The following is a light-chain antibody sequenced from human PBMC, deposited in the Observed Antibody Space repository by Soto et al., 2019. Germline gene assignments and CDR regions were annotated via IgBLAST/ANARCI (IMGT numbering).Light chain of an antibody. J-gene: IGLJ1*01. CDR2: GNS. V-gene: IGLV1-40*01. CDR1: SSNIGAGYD. CDR3: QSYDSSLTSHV. Sequence: QAVVTQPPSVSGAPGQRVTISCTGGSSNIGAGYDVHWYQQLPKTAPKLLIYGNSNRPSGVPDRFSGSKSGTSASLAVTGLQAEDEADYYCQSYDSSLTSHVFGTGTKLTVL.